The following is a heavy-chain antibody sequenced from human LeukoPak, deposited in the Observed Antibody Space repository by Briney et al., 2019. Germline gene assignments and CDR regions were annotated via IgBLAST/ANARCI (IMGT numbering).Heavy chain of an antibody. D-gene: IGHD5-18*01. CDR1: GFTFSSYL. J-gene: IGHJ4*02. CDR3: ARVNSYAMRY. Sequence: PGGSLRLSCAGSGFTFSSYLMSWVRQAPGKGLEWVANIKPDGSEKDYVDSVKGRFTISRDNAENSLYLQMNSLRAEDTAVYYCARVNSYAMRYWGQGTPVTVSS. CDR2: IKPDGSEK. V-gene: IGHV3-7*04.